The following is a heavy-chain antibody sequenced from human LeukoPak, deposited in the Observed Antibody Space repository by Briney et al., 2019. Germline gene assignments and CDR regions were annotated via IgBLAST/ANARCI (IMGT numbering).Heavy chain of an antibody. J-gene: IGHJ4*02. V-gene: IGHV1-8*01. CDR2: MNPKSGNT. CDR1: GYTFTSYD. D-gene: IGHD1-26*01. CDR3: ARVTGSIDY. Sequence: ASVKVSCTASGYTFTSYDINWVRQAPGQGLEWMGWMNPKSGNTGYAQKFQGRVTMTRDTSISTAYMELGSLRSEDTAVYYCARVTGSIDYWGQGTLVTVSS.